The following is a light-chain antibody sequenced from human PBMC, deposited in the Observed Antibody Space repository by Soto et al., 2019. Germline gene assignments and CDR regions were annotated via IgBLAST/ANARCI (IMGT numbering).Light chain of an antibody. CDR2: GAS. CDR1: HSVSSD. CDR3: QQYNNWPPT. Sequence: EIVMTQSPATLSVSPGERATLSCRASHSVSSDLAWYQQKPGQAPRLLIYGASTRAIGIPARFSGSGSGTEFTLTISSLPSEDFAVYYCQQYNNWPPTFGQGTRLEIK. J-gene: IGKJ5*01. V-gene: IGKV3-15*01.